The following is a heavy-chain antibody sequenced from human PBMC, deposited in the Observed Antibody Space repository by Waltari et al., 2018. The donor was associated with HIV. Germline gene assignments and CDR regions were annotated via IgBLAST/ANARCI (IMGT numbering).Heavy chain of an antibody. CDR3: ARGRYCSGGSCSFAFDI. CDR2: IYYSGST. CDR1: GGSISSGGYY. V-gene: IGHV4-31*03. Sequence: QVQLQESGPGLVKPSQTLSLTCTVSGGSISSGGYYWSWIRQHPGKGLEWIGYIYYSGSTYYNPSLKSRVTISVDTSKNQFSRKLSSVTAADTAVYYCARGRYCSGGSCSFAFDIWGQGTMVTVSS. D-gene: IGHD2-15*01. J-gene: IGHJ3*02.